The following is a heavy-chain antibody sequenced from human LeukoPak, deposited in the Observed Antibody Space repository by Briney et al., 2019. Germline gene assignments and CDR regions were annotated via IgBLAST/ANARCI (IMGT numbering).Heavy chain of an antibody. Sequence: GGSLRLSCAASGFTFSAYSMNWVRQAPGKGLEWVSSISSTSIYRYYGDSVKGRFTISRDNAKNSLYLQMNSLRAEDTAVYYCATDRFSNTFDYWGQGTLVTVSS. CDR1: GFTFSAYS. V-gene: IGHV3-21*01. J-gene: IGHJ4*02. D-gene: IGHD3-3*01. CDR2: ISSTSIYR. CDR3: ATDRFSNTFDY.